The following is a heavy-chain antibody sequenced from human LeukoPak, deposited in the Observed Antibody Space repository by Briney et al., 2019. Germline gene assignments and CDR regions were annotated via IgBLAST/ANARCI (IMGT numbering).Heavy chain of an antibody. CDR1: GFTFSSYE. Sequence: PGGSLRLSCAASGFTFSSYEMNWVRQAPGKGLEWVSYISSSGSTIYCADSVKGRFTISRDNAKNSLYLQMNSLRAGDTAVYYCARGSNLPPDDYYYYYMDVWGKGTTVTVSS. V-gene: IGHV3-48*03. D-gene: IGHD4-11*01. CDR3: ARGSNLPPDDYYYYYMDV. J-gene: IGHJ6*03. CDR2: ISSSGSTI.